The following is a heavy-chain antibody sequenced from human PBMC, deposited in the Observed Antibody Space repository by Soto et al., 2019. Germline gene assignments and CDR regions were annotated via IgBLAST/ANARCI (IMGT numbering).Heavy chain of an antibody. Sequence: QLGGSLRLSCAASGFTVSSNYMSWVRQAPGKGLEWVSVIYSGGNTYYADSVKGRFTISRDNSKNTLYLQMNSLRAEDTAVYYCAREVPGYSSGRYYYYYGMDVWGRGTTVTVSS. D-gene: IGHD6-19*01. J-gene: IGHJ6*02. CDR1: GFTVSSNY. CDR3: AREVPGYSSGRYYYYYGMDV. CDR2: IYSGGNT. V-gene: IGHV3-66*01.